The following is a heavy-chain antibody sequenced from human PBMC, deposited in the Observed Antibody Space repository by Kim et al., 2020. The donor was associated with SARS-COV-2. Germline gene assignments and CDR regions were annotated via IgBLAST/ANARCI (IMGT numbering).Heavy chain of an antibody. CDR3: ARDGGPIGRPWYFDL. CDR2: INPNSGGT. J-gene: IGHJ2*01. Sequence: ASVKVSCKASGYTFTGYYMHWVRQAPGQGLEWMGWINPNSGGTNYAQKFQGRVTMTRDTSISTAYMELSRLRSDDTAVYYCARDGGPIGRPWYFDLWGRGALVTVSS. V-gene: IGHV1-2*02. CDR1: GYTFTGYY. D-gene: IGHD1-26*01.